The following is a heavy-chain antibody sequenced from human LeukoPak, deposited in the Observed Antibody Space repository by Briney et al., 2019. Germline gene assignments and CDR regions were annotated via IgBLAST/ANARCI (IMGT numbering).Heavy chain of an antibody. CDR1: GFIFSGYA. D-gene: IGHD6-13*01. J-gene: IGHJ6*03. V-gene: IGHV3-7*01. Sequence: GGSLRLSCAASGFIFSGYAFSWVRQAPGKGLEWVANIKQDGSEKFYVDSVKGRFTISRDNAKNSLYLQMNSLRAEDTAVYYCARDGGTAGTYYYYYMDVWGKGTTVTVSS. CDR3: ARDGGTAGTYYYYYMDV. CDR2: IKQDGSEK.